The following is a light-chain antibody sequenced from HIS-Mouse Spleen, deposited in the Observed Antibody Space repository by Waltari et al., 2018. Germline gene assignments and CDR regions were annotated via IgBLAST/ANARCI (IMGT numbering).Light chain of an antibody. CDR1: SSQVGSCNL. CDR2: EGS. J-gene: IGLJ3*02. Sequence: QPALTQPAPVSGSPGQSLTTSCTGPSSQVGSCNLFSWYQQPPRNAPKLMIYEGSKRPSGVSNRFSGSKSGNTASLTISGLQAEDEADYYCCSYAGSSTWVFGGGTKLTVL. V-gene: IGLV2-23*01. CDR3: CSYAGSSTWV.